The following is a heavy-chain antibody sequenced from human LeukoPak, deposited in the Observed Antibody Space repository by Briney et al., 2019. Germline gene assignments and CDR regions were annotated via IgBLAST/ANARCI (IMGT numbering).Heavy chain of an antibody. J-gene: IGHJ4*02. Sequence: ASVKVSCKASGYTFTGSYTHWVRQAPGQGLEWMGWINLNSGGTNYAQKFQVRVTMTRDTSISTAYMELSRLRSDDTAVYYCARSPRILTGENFDYWGQGTLVTVSS. V-gene: IGHV1-2*02. CDR1: GYTFTGSY. D-gene: IGHD3-9*01. CDR3: ARSPRILTGENFDY. CDR2: INLNSGGT.